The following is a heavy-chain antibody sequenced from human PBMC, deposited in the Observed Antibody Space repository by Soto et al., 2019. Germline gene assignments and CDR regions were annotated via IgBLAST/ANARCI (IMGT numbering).Heavy chain of an antibody. D-gene: IGHD3-3*01. CDR3: ARHTPYDFWSGSYYYYGMDV. V-gene: IGHV1-69*13. J-gene: IGHJ6*02. CDR2: IIPIFGTA. CDR1: GGTFSSYA. Sequence: ASVKVSCKASGGTFSSYAISWVRQAPGQGLEWMGGIIPIFGTANYAQKFQGRVTITADESTSTAYMELSSLRSEDTAVYYCARHTPYDFWSGSYYYYGMDVWGQGTTVTVS.